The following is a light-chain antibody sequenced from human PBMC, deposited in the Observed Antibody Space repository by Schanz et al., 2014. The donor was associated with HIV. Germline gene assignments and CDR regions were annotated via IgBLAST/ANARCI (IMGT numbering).Light chain of an antibody. V-gene: IGKV3-15*01. J-gene: IGKJ4*01. Sequence: EIVMTQSPATLSVSPGEGATLSCRASQNVSSNLAWYKQKPGQTPSLLIYGASTRAIGIPARFGGGGSGTEFSLTIHSLQSEDFATYFCQQTDSFPLTLGGGTRVEI. CDR2: GAS. CDR3: QQTDSFPLT. CDR1: QNVSSN.